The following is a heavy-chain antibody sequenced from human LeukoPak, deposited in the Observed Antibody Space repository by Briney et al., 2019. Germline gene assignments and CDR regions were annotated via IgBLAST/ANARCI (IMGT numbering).Heavy chain of an antibody. Sequence: SVKVSCKASGGTFSSYAISWVRQAPGQGLEWMGRIIPILGIANYAQKFQGRVTITADKSTSTAYMELSSLRSEDTAVYYCAREGGDSPFWFDPWGQGTLVTVSS. CDR2: IIPILGIA. D-gene: IGHD2-21*02. CDR3: AREGGDSPFWFDP. J-gene: IGHJ5*02. CDR1: GGTFSSYA. V-gene: IGHV1-69*04.